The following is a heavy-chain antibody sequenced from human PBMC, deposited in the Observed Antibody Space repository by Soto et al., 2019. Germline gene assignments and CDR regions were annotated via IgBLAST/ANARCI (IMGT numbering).Heavy chain of an antibody. D-gene: IGHD5-12*01. CDR2: IIPIFGTA. V-gene: IGHV1-69*13. CDR3: ACRDGYNAPFDY. J-gene: IGHJ4*02. Sequence: ASVKVSCKASGGTFSSYAISWVRQAPGQGLGWMGGIIPIFGTANYAQKFQGRVTITADESTSTAYMELSSLRSEDTAVYYCACRDGYNAPFDYWGQGTLVTVSS. CDR1: GGTFSSYA.